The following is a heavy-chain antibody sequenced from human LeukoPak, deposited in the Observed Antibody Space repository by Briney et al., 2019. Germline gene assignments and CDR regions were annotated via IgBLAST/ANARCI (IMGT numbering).Heavy chain of an antibody. CDR2: FDPEDGET. Sequence: GASVKVSCQVSGYTLTELSMHWVRQAPGKGLEWMGGFDPEDGETIYAQKFQGRVTMTEDTSTDTAYMELSSLRSEDTAVYYCATELRYFDWLSPIDYWGQGTLVTVSS. CDR3: ATELRYFDWLSPIDY. CDR1: GYTLTELS. V-gene: IGHV1-24*01. D-gene: IGHD3-9*01. J-gene: IGHJ4*02.